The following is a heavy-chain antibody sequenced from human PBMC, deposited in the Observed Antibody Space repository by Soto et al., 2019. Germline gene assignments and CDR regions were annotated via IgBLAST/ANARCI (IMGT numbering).Heavy chain of an antibody. J-gene: IGHJ6*02. V-gene: IGHV4-31*03. D-gene: IGHD6-13*01. CDR3: ARARVPYSSTWYRYDYYGMDI. Sequence: SETLSLTCTVSGGSISSGLYYWSWIRQHPGKGLEWIGYIYYSGSTYYNPSLKSRVTISLDTSKSQFSLKLSSLTAADTAVYFCARARVPYSSTWYRYDYYGMDIWGQGTTVTVSS. CDR2: IYYSGST. CDR1: GGSISSGLYY.